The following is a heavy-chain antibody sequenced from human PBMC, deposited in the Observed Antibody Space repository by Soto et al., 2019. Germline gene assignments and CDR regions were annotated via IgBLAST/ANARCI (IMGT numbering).Heavy chain of an antibody. Sequence: GGSLRLSCAASGFTFSSYAMSWVRQAPGKGLEWVSAISGSGGSTYYADSVKGRFTISRDNSKNTLYLQMNSLRAEDTAVYYCAKDFAPRGTTIFGVVIMGPPGYYYGMDVWGQGTTVTVSS. CDR3: AKDFAPRGTTIFGVVIMGPPGYYYGMDV. CDR1: GFTFSSYA. D-gene: IGHD3-3*01. CDR2: ISGSGGST. V-gene: IGHV3-23*01. J-gene: IGHJ6*02.